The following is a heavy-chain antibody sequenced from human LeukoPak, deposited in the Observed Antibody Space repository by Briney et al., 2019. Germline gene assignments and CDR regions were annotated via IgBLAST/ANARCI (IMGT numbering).Heavy chain of an antibody. J-gene: IGHJ4*02. Sequence: GGSLRLSCAASGFTFSTFGMHWVRQTPGKGLEWVAFIRHDGSDEYYADSVKGRFTLSRDNSQSTLYLQMNSLRTGDTAIYYCAKQIDGSGTFLYPKYFDYWGQGTLVTVSS. D-gene: IGHD3-10*01. V-gene: IGHV3-30*02. CDR1: GFTFSTFG. CDR2: IRHDGSDE. CDR3: AKQIDGSGTFLYPKYFDY.